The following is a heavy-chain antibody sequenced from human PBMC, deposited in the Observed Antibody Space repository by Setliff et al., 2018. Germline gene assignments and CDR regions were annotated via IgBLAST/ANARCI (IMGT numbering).Heavy chain of an antibody. J-gene: IGHJ3*01. CDR1: GYSISNGFY. V-gene: IGHV4-38-2*02. CDR3: ARDPHYDPTYSLPGHAFDF. CDR2: LFDGGSA. D-gene: IGHD3-22*01. Sequence: PSETLSLTCAVSGYSISNGFYWGWIRQSPVKGLEWIGSLFDGGSAYYSPSLKSRASISLDASKNQLALKLTSATAADTAVYYCARDPHYDPTYSLPGHAFDFWGQGIMVTVSS.